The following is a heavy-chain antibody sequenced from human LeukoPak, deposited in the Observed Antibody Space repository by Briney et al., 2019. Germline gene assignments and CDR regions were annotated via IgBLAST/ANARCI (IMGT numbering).Heavy chain of an antibody. CDR1: GFTLSSYA. D-gene: IGHD3-22*01. CDR3: ARGPLYDSSGYATIDY. CDR2: ISSNGGST. V-gene: IGHV3-64*01. J-gene: IGHJ4*02. Sequence: GGSLRLSCAASGFTLSSYAMHWVLQAPGKGLEYVSAISSNGGSTYYANSVKGRFTISRDNSKNTLYLQMGSLRAVDMAVYYCARGPLYDSSGYATIDYWGQATLVTVSS.